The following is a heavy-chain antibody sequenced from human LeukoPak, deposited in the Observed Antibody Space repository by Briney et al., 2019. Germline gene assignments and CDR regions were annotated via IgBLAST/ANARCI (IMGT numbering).Heavy chain of an antibody. V-gene: IGHV1-24*01. CDR3: ARDGHRMYYYDTSAYRFDY. J-gene: IGHJ4*02. CDR2: FHPEDGET. D-gene: IGHD3-22*01. CDR1: GYTVTELS. Sequence: ASVKVSCKVSGYTVTELSMHWVRQSPGKGLEWMGGFHPEDGETIYAQKFQGRVTMTEDTSTDTAYMELRSLRSDDTAVYYCARDGHRMYYYDTSAYRFDYWGQGTLVTVSS.